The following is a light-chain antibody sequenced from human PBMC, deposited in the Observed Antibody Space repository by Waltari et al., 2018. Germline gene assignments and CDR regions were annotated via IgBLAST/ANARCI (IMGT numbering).Light chain of an antibody. Sequence: QSALTQPASVSGSPGQSITISCTGTSRDVGGHNHVSWYQQHPSQAPKLLIYDVSKWPSGVSDRFSGSKSGNTASLTISGLQAEDEADYYCNSYTSSTTWVFGGGTRVTVL. CDR1: SRDVGGHNH. CDR3: NSYTSSTTWV. CDR2: DVS. V-gene: IGLV2-14*03. J-gene: IGLJ3*02.